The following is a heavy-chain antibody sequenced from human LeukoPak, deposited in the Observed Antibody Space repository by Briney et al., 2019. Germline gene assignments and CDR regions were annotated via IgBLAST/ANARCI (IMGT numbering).Heavy chain of an antibody. CDR1: GFTFSRSA. CDR2: SSGNSTST. J-gene: IGHJ4*02. D-gene: IGHD1-26*01. Sequence: GGSLRLSCAASGFTFSRSAMSWVRQAPGKGLEWVLASSGNSTSTYYADSVKGRFTRSRDTSKSTLYLQMNSLRSEDTALYYCAKAIVGVSGLGYWGQGTLVTVSS. CDR3: AKAIVGVSGLGY. V-gene: IGHV3-23*01.